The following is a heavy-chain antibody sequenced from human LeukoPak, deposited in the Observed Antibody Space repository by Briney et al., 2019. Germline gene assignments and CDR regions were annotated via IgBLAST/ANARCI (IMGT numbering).Heavy chain of an antibody. V-gene: IGHV4-38-2*01. D-gene: IGHD2-2*01. Sequence: SETLSLTCAVSGYSISSGYYWGWIRQPPGKGLEWIGSIYHSGSTYYNPSLKSRVTISVDTSKNQFSLKLSSVTAADTAVYYCARQYVTRYYFDYWGQGTLVTVSS. CDR2: IYHSGST. J-gene: IGHJ4*02. CDR3: ARQYVTRYYFDY. CDR1: GYSISSGYY.